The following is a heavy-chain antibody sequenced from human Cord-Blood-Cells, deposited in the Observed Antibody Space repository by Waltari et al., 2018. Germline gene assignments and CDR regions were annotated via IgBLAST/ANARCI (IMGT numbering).Heavy chain of an antibody. V-gene: IGHV1-2*02. CDR3: AREGLFGKRDGYVY. D-gene: IGHD5-12*01. CDR2: INPNSGGT. J-gene: IGHJ4*02. CDR1: GYTFTGYY. Sequence: GAEVKKPGASVKVSCKASGYTFTGYYMHWVRQAPGQGLEWMGWINPNSGGTNYAQKFQGRVTMTRDMSISTAYMELSRLRSDDTAVYYCAREGLFGKRDGYVYWGQGTLVTVSS.